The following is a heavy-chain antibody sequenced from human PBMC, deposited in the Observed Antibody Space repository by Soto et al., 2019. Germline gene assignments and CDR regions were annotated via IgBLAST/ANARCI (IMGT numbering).Heavy chain of an antibody. Sequence: EVQLVESGGGLVQPGRSLRLSCASSGFTFDNCGMHWVRQAPGKGLEWVSGISWDSGTIGYAESVKGRFIISRDDAKNSLYLQMNSLRGEDTALYYCVQGRYPTMATPLDHWGQGTLVTVSS. D-gene: IGHD5-12*01. V-gene: IGHV3-9*01. J-gene: IGHJ4*02. CDR3: VQGRYPTMATPLDH. CDR1: GFTFDNCG. CDR2: ISWDSGTI.